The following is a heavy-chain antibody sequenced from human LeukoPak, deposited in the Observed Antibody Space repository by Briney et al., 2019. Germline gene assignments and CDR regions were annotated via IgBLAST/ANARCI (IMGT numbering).Heavy chain of an antibody. D-gene: IGHD3-3*01. CDR1: GGSISSGGYY. Sequence: SETLSLTCTVSGGSISSGGYYWSWIRQHPGKGLEWIGYIYHSGSTYYNPSLKSRVTISVDRSKNQLSLKLSSVTAAGTAVYYCARSDYDFWSGYYPGAFDIWGQGTMVTVSS. V-gene: IGHV4-30-2*01. CDR2: IYHSGST. CDR3: ARSDYDFWSGYYPGAFDI. J-gene: IGHJ3*02.